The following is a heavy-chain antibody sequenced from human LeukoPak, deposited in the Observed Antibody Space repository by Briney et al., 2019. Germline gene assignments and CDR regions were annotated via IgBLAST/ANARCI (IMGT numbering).Heavy chain of an antibody. J-gene: IGHJ4*02. V-gene: IGHV1-2*02. Sequence: ASVKVSCKASGYTFTGYYMHWVRQAPGQGLEWMGLINPNSGGTNYAQKFQGRVTMTRDTSISTAYMELSRLRSDDTAVYYCASASLPALRFLEWLPFNWGQGTLVTVSS. CDR3: ASASLPALRFLEWLPFN. D-gene: IGHD3-3*01. CDR2: INPNSGGT. CDR1: GYTFTGYY.